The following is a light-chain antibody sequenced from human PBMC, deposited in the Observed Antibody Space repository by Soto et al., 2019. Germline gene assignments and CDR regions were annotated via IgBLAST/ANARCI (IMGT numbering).Light chain of an antibody. V-gene: IGKV3-15*01. J-gene: IGKJ2*01. CDR1: QSVSSN. CDR2: GAS. Sequence: EIVMTQSPATLSVSPGERATLSCRASQSVSSNLAWYQQKPGQAPRLLIYGASTRATGIPARFSGSGSGTEFTLTISSLQSEDFATYYCQQSFSSPPHTFGQGTKLEIK. CDR3: QQSFSSPPHT.